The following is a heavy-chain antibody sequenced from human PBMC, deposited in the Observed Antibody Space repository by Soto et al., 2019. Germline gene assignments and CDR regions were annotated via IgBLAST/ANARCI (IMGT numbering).Heavy chain of an antibody. J-gene: IGHJ4*02. CDR1: GYTFTGYY. D-gene: IGHD5-12*01. V-gene: IGHV1-2*04. CDR2: INPNSGGT. CDR3: AREAPEPFETIYSGYDLGGSCPLDY. Sequence: ASVKVSCKASGYTFTGYYMHWVRQAPGQGLEWMGWINPNSGGTNYAQKFQGWVTMTRDTSISTAYMELSRLRSDDTAVYYCAREAPEPFETIYSGYDLGGSCPLDYWGQGTLVTVSS.